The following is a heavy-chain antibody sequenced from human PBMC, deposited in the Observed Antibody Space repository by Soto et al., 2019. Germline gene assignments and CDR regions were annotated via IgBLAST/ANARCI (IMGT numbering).Heavy chain of an antibody. CDR2: ISAYNGNT. Sequence: QVQLVQSGAEVKKPGASVKVSCKASGYTFTSSGISWVRQAPGQGLEWMGWISAYNGNTNYAQKLQGRVTMTTDTSTSTAYMELRSLRSDDTAVYYCARDSHLDYDSSGCDYWGQGTLVTVSS. CDR1: GYTFTSSG. CDR3: ARDSHLDYDSSGCDY. J-gene: IGHJ4*02. V-gene: IGHV1-18*01. D-gene: IGHD3-22*01.